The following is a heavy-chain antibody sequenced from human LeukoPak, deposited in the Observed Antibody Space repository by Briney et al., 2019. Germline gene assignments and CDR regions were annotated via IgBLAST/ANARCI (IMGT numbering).Heavy chain of an antibody. V-gene: IGHV4-59*08. Sequence: SETLSLTCTFSGGSISNYYWSWIRQPPGKGLEWIGYIYHSGSTDYNSSHKSRVTISVDTSKNQFSLKLSSVTAADTAVYYCATLSFGSGTFGYWGQGTLVTVSS. CDR1: GGSISNYY. CDR2: IYHSGST. D-gene: IGHD3-10*01. CDR3: ATLSFGSGTFGY. J-gene: IGHJ4*02.